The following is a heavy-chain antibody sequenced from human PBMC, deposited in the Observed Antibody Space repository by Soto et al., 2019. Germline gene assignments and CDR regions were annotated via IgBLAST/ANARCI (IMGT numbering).Heavy chain of an antibody. J-gene: IGHJ5*02. CDR3: ARVLWFGEYNIIGIHNWFDH. D-gene: IGHD3-10*01. CDR1: GGSISSYY. V-gene: IGHV4-59*01. Sequence: PSETLSLTCTVSGGSISSYYWSWIRQPPGKGLEWIGYIYYSGSTNYNPSLKSRVTISVDTSKNQFSLKLSSVTAAEKAVYYCARVLWFGEYNIIGIHNWFDHWGQGTLVTVSS. CDR2: IYYSGST.